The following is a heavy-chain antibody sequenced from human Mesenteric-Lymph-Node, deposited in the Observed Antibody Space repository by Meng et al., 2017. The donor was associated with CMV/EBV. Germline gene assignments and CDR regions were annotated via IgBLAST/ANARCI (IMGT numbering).Heavy chain of an antibody. V-gene: IGHV3-30*02. Sequence: GGSLRLSCAASGFTFSSYGMHWVRQAPGKGLEWVAFIRYDGSNKYYADSVKGRFTISRDNSKNTLYLQMNSLRAEDTAVYYCAKEEVGAMEYYYYGMDVWGQGTTVTVSS. D-gene: IGHD1-26*01. CDR3: AKEEVGAMEYYYYGMDV. J-gene: IGHJ6*02. CDR1: GFTFSSYG. CDR2: IRYDGSNK.